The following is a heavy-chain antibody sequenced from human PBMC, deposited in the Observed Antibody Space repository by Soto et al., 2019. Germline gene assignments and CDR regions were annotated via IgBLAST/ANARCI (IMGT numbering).Heavy chain of an antibody. J-gene: IGHJ4*02. V-gene: IGHV1-18*04. Sequence: SVKVSCKASGYTFTSYGISWVLQSPLQWLEWMGWISAYNGNTNYAQKLQGRVTMTTDTSTSTAYMELRSLRSDDTAVYYCARDGVDIVLMVYAADFDYWGQGTLVTVSS. CDR2: ISAYNGNT. CDR1: GYTFTSYG. CDR3: ARDGVDIVLMVYAADFDY. D-gene: IGHD2-8*01.